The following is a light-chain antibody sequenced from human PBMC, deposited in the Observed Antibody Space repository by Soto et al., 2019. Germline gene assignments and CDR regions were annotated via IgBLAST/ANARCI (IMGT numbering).Light chain of an antibody. CDR1: QSITTW. Sequence: DIQMTQSPSTLSASVGDRVTITCRASQSITTWLAWYQQKPGKAPKLLIYKASSLASGVPPRFSGSGSGTEFTLTISSLQPDDFATYYCQQYSTYWTFGQGTKVEIK. J-gene: IGKJ1*01. CDR3: QQYSTYWT. CDR2: KAS. V-gene: IGKV1-5*03.